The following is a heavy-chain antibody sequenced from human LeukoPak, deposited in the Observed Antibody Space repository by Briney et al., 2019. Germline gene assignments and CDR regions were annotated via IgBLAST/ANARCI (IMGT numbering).Heavy chain of an antibody. CDR1: GGTFSSYA. Sequence: SVNVSCKASGGTFSSYAISWVRQAPGQGGEWMGRIIPILGIANYAQKFQGRVTITADKSTSTAYMELSSLRSEDTAVYYCARSPSIADFYYYGMAVWGQGTTVTVSS. CDR3: ARSPSIADFYYYGMAV. D-gene: IGHD6-6*01. V-gene: IGHV1-69*04. J-gene: IGHJ6*02. CDR2: IIPILGIA.